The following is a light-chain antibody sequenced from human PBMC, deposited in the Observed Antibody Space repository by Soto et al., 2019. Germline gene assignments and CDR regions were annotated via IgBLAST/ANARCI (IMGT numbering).Light chain of an antibody. Sequence: QSVLTQPPSVSAAPGQKVTISCSGSSSNIGNNYVSWYQQLPGTAPKLLIYDNNKRPSGIPDRFSGSKSGTSATLGITGLQTGDKADYYFGTWDSSLSAVFGGGTKVTVL. J-gene: IGLJ2*01. CDR3: GTWDSSLSAV. V-gene: IGLV1-51*01. CDR1: SSNIGNNY. CDR2: DNN.